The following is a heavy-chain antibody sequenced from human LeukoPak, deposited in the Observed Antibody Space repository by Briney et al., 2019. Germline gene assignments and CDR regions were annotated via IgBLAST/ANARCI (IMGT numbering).Heavy chain of an antibody. CDR1: GFTFSSYS. J-gene: IGHJ5*02. CDR2: IRYDGSNK. D-gene: IGHD2-21*01. Sequence: GGSLRLSCAASGFTFSSYSMNWVRQAPGKGLEWVTFIRYDGSNKYYADSVKGRFTISRDNSKNTLYLQMNSLRAEDTAVYYCAKDLAYGCDTWGQGTLVIVSS. CDR3: AKDLAYGCDT. V-gene: IGHV3-30*02.